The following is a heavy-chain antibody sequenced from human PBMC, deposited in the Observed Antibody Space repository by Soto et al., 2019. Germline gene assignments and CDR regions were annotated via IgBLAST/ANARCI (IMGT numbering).Heavy chain of an antibody. CDR2: ISAYNGNT. D-gene: IGHD6-6*01. Sequence: ASVKVSCKASGYTFTSYGISWVRQAPGQGLEWMGWISAYNGNTNYAQKLQGRVTMTTDTSTSTAYMELRSLRSDDTAVYYCAIVPLRGQLVSYYYYYGMDVWGQGTTVTVSS. J-gene: IGHJ6*02. V-gene: IGHV1-18*04. CDR1: GYTFTSYG. CDR3: AIVPLRGQLVSYYYYYGMDV.